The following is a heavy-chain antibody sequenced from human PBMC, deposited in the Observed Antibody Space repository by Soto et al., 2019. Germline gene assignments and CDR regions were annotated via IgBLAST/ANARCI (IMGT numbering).Heavy chain of an antibody. V-gene: IGHV1-69*01. Sequence: QVQLVQSGAEVKKPGSSVKVSCKASGGTFSSYAISWVRQAPGQGLEWMGGIIPIFGTANYAQKVQGRVTITADESTSTAYMELSSLRSEDTAVNYCATYYYDSSGYYYFDYWGQGTLVTVSS. CDR1: GGTFSSYA. D-gene: IGHD3-22*01. J-gene: IGHJ4*02. CDR2: IIPIFGTA. CDR3: ATYYYDSSGYYYFDY.